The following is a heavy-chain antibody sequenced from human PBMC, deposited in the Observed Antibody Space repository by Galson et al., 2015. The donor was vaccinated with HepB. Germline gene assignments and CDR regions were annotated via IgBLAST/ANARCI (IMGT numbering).Heavy chain of an antibody. J-gene: IGHJ4*02. D-gene: IGHD7-27*01. CDR1: GYTFSSYA. V-gene: IGHV3-30*04. Sequence: SLRLSCAASGYTFSSYAMHWVRQAPGKGLEWVAVISYDGSNKYYADSVKGRFTISRDNSKNTLYLQMNSLRAEDTAVYYCASRRHQPLGDYWGQGTLVTVSS. CDR3: ASRRHQPLGDY. CDR2: ISYDGSNK.